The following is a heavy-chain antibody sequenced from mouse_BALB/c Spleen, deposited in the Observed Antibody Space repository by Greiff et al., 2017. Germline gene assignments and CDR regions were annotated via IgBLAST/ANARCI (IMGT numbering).Heavy chain of an antibody. Sequence: EVKLMESGGGLVKPGGSLTLSCAASGFAFSSYDMSWVRQTPEQRLEWVAYISSGGGSTYYPDTVKGRFTISRDNAKNTLYLQMSRLQSEDTAMYYCAREVRRDYYARDDWGQGTAVTVAS. J-gene: IGHJ4*01. CDR1: GFAFSSYD. CDR3: AREVRRDYYARDD. CDR2: ISSGGGST. V-gene: IGHV5-12-1*01. D-gene: IGHD2-14*01.